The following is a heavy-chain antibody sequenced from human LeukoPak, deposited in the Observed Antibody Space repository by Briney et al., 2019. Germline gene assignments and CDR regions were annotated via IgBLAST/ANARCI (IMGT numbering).Heavy chain of an antibody. J-gene: IGHJ3*02. CDR2: ISAYNGDT. Sequence: ASVKVSCKASGYIFTSYSISWVRQAPAQGLEWMGWISAYNGDTNYVQKFQGRVTMTTDTSTSTAYMELKSLRSDDTAVYYCAREEGAPIAAANIWGLGTKVTVSS. CDR3: AREEGAPIAAANI. CDR1: GYIFTSYS. V-gene: IGHV1-18*01. D-gene: IGHD6-13*01.